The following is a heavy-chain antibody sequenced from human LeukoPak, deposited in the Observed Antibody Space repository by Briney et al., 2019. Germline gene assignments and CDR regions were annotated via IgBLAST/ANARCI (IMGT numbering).Heavy chain of an antibody. D-gene: IGHD3-22*01. CDR1: GFTFSDYY. CDR3: ARGDYDSSGYSTEYYFDY. Sequence: GGSLRLSCAASGFTFSDYYMSWIRQAPGKGLEWVSYISSSGSTIYYADSVKGRFTISRNNAKNSLYLQMNSLRAEGTAVYYCARGDYDSSGYSTEYYFDYWGQGTLVTVSS. CDR2: ISSSGSTI. J-gene: IGHJ4*02. V-gene: IGHV3-11*04.